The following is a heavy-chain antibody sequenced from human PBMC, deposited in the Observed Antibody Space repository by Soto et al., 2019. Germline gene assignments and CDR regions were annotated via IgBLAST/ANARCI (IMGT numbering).Heavy chain of an antibody. J-gene: IGHJ4*02. CDR1: GGSISSGGYY. CDR3: AREKSSYFDY. Sequence: PSETLSLTCSVSGGSISSGGYYWSWIRQHPGKGLEWIGYIYYSGSTYYNPSLKSRVTISLDTSKNQFSLKLSSVTAADTAVYYCAREKSSYFDYWGQGTLVTVSS. CDR2: IYYSGST. V-gene: IGHV4-31*03.